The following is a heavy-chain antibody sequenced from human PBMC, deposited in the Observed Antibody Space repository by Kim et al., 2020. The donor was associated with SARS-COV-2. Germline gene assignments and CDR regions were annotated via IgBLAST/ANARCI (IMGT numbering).Heavy chain of an antibody. D-gene: IGHD3-3*01. CDR3: ARTPYIYYDFWSGYYNWFDP. J-gene: IGHJ5*02. V-gene: IGHV4-59*01. Sequence: SETLSLTCTVSGGSISSYYWSWIRQPPGKGLEWIGYIYYRGSTNYNPSLKSRVTISVDTSKNQFSLKLSSVTAADTAVYYCARTPYIYYDFWSGYYNWFDPWGQGTPVTVSS. CDR1: GGSISSYY. CDR2: IYYRGST.